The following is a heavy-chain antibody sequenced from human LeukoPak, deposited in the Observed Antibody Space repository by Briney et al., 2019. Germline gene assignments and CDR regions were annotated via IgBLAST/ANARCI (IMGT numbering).Heavy chain of an antibody. D-gene: IGHD3-10*01. CDR1: GFTFSSYA. CDR2: ISYDGSNK. Sequence: PGGSLRLSCAASGFTFSSYAMHWVRQAPGKGLEWVAVISYDGSNKYYADSVKGRFTISRDNAKNTLYLQMNSLTAEDTAVYYCARGMRDYYGLDYWGQGTLVTVSS. V-gene: IGHV3-30-3*01. CDR3: ARGMRDYYGLDY. J-gene: IGHJ4*02.